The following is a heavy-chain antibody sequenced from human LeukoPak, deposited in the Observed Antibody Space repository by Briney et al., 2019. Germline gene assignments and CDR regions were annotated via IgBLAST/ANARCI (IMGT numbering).Heavy chain of an antibody. J-gene: IGHJ4*02. Sequence: ASVKVSCKASGGTFSSYAISWVRQAPGQGLEWMGWISAYNGNTNYAQKLQGRVTMTTDTSTSTAYMELRSLRSDDTAVYYCAKIAVAGFYYFDYWGQGTLVTVSS. V-gene: IGHV1-18*01. CDR2: ISAYNGNT. D-gene: IGHD6-19*01. CDR1: GGTFSSYA. CDR3: AKIAVAGFYYFDY.